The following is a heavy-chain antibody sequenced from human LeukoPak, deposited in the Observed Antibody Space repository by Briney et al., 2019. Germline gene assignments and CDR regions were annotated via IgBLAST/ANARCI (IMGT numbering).Heavy chain of an antibody. J-gene: IGHJ6*03. CDR1: GFTFSSYAM. V-gene: IGHV2-70*11. CDR2: INWDGDK. Sequence: LRLSCAASGFTFSSYAMSWVRQAPGKALERLARINWDGDKYYSTSLKTRLSISKDTSKNQVVLTMTNVDPVDTDTYYCARTTGREYYYYYMDVWGRGTTVTVSS. D-gene: IGHD1-1*01. CDR3: ARTTGREYYYYYMDV.